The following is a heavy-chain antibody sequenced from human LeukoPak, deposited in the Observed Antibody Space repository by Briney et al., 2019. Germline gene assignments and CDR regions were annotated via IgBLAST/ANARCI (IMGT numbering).Heavy chain of an antibody. CDR3: ASTEGLVAATYFDY. Sequence: GGSLRLSCAASGFTFSSYWMSWVRQAPGKGLEGVANIKQDGREKYYVDSVKGRFTISRDNAKNSLYLQMNSLRAEDTAVYYCASTEGLVAATYFDYWGQGTLVTVSS. D-gene: IGHD2-15*01. CDR2: IKQDGREK. V-gene: IGHV3-7*03. J-gene: IGHJ4*02. CDR1: GFTFSSYW.